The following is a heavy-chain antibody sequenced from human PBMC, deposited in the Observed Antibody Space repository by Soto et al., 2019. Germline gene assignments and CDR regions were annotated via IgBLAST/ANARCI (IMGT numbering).Heavy chain of an antibody. V-gene: IGHV3-48*01. CDR2: ITGSGSAI. CDR3: AKDLTWNQADY. CDR1: GFTFSSYS. Sequence: GGSLRLSCEASGFTFSSYSMNWVRQAPGKGLQWVSFITGSGSAIYYADSVMGRFTISRDNAKNSLYLQMNSLRAEDTAVYYCAKDLTWNQADYWGQGALVTVSS. J-gene: IGHJ4*02. D-gene: IGHD1-1*01.